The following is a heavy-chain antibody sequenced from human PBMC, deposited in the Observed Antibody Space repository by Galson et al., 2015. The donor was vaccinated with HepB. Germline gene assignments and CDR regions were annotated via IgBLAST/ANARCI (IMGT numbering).Heavy chain of an antibody. V-gene: IGHV2-70*11. CDR2: IDWDDDK. CDR1: GFSLSTSGMC. Sequence: PALVKPTQTLTLTCTFSGFSLSTSGMCVSWIRQPPGKALEWLARIDWDDDKYYSTSLKTRLTISKDTSKNQAVLTMTNMDPVETATYYCARINVRAQGVPDVWGQGTTVTVSS. D-gene: IGHD2-2*01. CDR3: ARINVRAQGVPDV. J-gene: IGHJ6*02.